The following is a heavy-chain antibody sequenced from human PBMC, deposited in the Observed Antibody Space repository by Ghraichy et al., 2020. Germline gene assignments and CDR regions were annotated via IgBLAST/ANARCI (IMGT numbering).Heavy chain of an antibody. V-gene: IGHV1-2*02. Sequence: ASVKVSCKASGYTFTGYYMHWVRQAPGQGLEWMGWINPKSGGTNYAQKFQGRVTMTRDTSISTAYMELSSLRSDDTAVYYCGRDRGQQLVQSGYYYYGMDVWGQGTTVTVSS. CDR1: GYTFTGYY. CDR2: INPKSGGT. J-gene: IGHJ6*02. D-gene: IGHD6-6*01. CDR3: GRDRGQQLVQSGYYYYGMDV.